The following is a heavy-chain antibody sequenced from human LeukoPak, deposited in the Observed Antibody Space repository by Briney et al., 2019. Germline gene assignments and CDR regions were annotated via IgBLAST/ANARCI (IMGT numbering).Heavy chain of an antibody. Sequence: PGRSLRLSCAASGFTFDDYAMHWVRHAPGKGLEWVSGISWNSGSIGYADSVKGRFTISRDNAKNSLYLQMNSLRAEDTALYYCAKDIVRRPRILFYYFDYWGQGTLVTVSS. D-gene: IGHD6-6*01. CDR1: GFTFDDYA. CDR2: ISWNSGSI. V-gene: IGHV3-9*01. J-gene: IGHJ4*02. CDR3: AKDIVRRPRILFYYFDY.